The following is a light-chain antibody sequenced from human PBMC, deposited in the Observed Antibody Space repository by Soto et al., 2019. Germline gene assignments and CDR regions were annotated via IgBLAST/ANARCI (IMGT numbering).Light chain of an antibody. CDR1: QTITNR. CDR2: DAS. CDR3: QRYCGLWT. Sequence: DIQMTQSPSTVSASVGDRVTITCRASQTITNRLAWYQRKPGKAPKVLIYDASNLESGVPSRFSGSGSGTEFILTISRLQPDDFATYYCQRYCGLWTFGQGPKVEVK. J-gene: IGKJ1*01. V-gene: IGKV1-5*01.